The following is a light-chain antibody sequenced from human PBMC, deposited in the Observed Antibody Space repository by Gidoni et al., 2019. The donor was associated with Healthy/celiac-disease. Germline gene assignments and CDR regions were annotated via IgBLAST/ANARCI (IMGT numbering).Light chain of an antibody. J-gene: IGKJ2*01. CDR1: QSIRSW. CDR3: QQYNRESDT. V-gene: IGKV1-5*03. Sequence: DIQMTQSPSTLSASVGDRVTITCRASQSIRSWLAWYQQKPGNAPKLLIYKASSLESVVPSRFSGSGSGTEFTLTISSLQPDDFATYYCQQYNRESDTLGQXTKLEIK. CDR2: KAS.